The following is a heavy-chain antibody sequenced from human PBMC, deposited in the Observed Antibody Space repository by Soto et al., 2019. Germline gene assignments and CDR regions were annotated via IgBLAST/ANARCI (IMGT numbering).Heavy chain of an antibody. V-gene: IGHV1-18*01. J-gene: IGHJ5*02. CDR2: ISVYNGNT. CDR1: GYIFTSYG. Sequence: ASVKVSCKASGYIFTSYGISWVRQAPGQGLEWMGWISVYNGNTNYAQKFQGRITMTTDTSTSTAYMELRSLRSDDAALYYCARVLSSNLNYYDSGGDNWFDPWG. D-gene: IGHD3-22*01. CDR3: ARVLSSNLNYYDSGGDNWFDP.